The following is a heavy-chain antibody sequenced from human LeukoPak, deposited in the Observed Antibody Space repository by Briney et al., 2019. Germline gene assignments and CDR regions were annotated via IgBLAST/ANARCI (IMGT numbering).Heavy chain of an antibody. CDR2: IYYSGST. V-gene: IGHV4-30-4*01. J-gene: IGHJ3*02. CDR3: ARWGNTAMVQWPQRSAFDI. CDR1: GGSISSGDYY. D-gene: IGHD5-18*01. Sequence: SQTLSLTCTVSGGSISSGDYYWSWIRQPPGKGLEWIGYIYYSGSTYYNPSLKSRITISVDTSKNQFSLKLSSVTAADTAVYYCARWGNTAMVQWPQRSAFDIWGQGTMVTVSS.